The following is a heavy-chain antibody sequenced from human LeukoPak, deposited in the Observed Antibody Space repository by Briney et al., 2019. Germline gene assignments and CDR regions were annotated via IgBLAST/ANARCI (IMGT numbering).Heavy chain of an antibody. D-gene: IGHD1-26*01. CDR2: IWYDGSNK. Sequence: GGSLRLSCAASGFTFSSYGMHWVRQAPGKGLEWVAVIWYDGSNKYYADSVKGRFTISRDNSKNTLYLQMNSLKTEDTAVYYCATEIRWELPTFDRWGQGTLLTVSS. J-gene: IGHJ4*02. V-gene: IGHV3-33*01. CDR3: ATEIRWELPTFDR. CDR1: GFTFSSYG.